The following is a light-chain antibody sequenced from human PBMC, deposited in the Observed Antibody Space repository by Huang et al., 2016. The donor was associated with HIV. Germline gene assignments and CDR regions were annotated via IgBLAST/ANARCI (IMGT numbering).Light chain of an antibody. J-gene: IGKJ4*01. CDR1: QTLNSD. CDR2: DAS. CDR3: QQYKDWPLT. V-gene: IGKV3-15*01. Sequence: EIVMTQSPATLSVAPGERVTISCRASQTLNSDLACYQQKTGQAPRLLMYDASTRATDFPAGFSGSGSGTEFTLTISSLQSEDFAVYYCQQYKDWPLTFGGGTKVEIK.